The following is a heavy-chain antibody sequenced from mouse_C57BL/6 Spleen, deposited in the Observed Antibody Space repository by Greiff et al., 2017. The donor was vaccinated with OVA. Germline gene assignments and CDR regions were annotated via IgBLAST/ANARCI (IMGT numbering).Heavy chain of an antibody. CDR3: ARRGEEYYAMDY. J-gene: IGHJ4*01. V-gene: IGHV2-2*01. Sequence: VKVVESGPGLVQPSQSLSITCTVSGFSLTSYGVHWVRQSPGKGLEWLGVIWSGGSTDYNAAFISRLSISKDNSKSQVFFKMNSLQADDTAIYYCARRGEEYYAMDYWGQGTSVTVSS. CDR2: IWSGGST. CDR1: GFSLTSYG.